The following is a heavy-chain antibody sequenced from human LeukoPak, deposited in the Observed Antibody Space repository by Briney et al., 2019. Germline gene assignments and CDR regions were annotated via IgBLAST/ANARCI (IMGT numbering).Heavy chain of an antibody. CDR1: GGSFSGYY. J-gene: IGHJ4*02. CDR2: INHSGST. Sequence: KPSETLSLTCAVYGGSFSGYYWSWIRQPPGKGLESIGEINHSGSTNYNPSLKSRVTISVDTSKNQFSLKLSSVTAADTAVYYCARGVPYSSGWTAPGYYYFDYWGQGTLVTVSS. V-gene: IGHV4-34*01. D-gene: IGHD6-19*01. CDR3: ARGVPYSSGWTAPGYYYFDY.